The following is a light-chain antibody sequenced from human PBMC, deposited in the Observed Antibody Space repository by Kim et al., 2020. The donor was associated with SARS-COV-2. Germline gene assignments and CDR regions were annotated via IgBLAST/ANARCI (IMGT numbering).Light chain of an antibody. CDR1: STIIVSNY. Sequence: QVVTVSCSVRSTIIVSNYVFWYQQLPGTAPTLHIFRNNQRPSRVPYLFSGSKSVTSASLAISGLRSVDEADYYCAAWDDSLSGPVFGGGTKLTVL. CDR3: AAWDDSLSGPV. CDR2: RNN. V-gene: IGLV1-47*01. J-gene: IGLJ3*02.